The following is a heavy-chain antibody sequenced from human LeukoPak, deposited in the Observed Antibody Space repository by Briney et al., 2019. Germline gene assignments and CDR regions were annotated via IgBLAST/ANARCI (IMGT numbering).Heavy chain of an antibody. V-gene: IGHV1-8*01. J-gene: IGHJ4*02. CDR1: GYTYTSYD. CDR2: MNPNSGNT. Sequence: ASVKVSCRDSGYTYTSYDINWVRQALGEGLEWMGWMNPNSGNTGYAQKFQGRVAMTRNTSISTAYMDLSSLRSEDTAVYYCARGTIRSSTSCYFYWGQGTLVTVSS. D-gene: IGHD2-2*01. CDR3: ARGTIRSSTSCYFY.